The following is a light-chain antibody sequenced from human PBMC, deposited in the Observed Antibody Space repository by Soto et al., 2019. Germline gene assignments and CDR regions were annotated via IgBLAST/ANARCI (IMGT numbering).Light chain of an antibody. CDR1: RRVSSY. J-gene: IGKJ1*01. CDR2: DAS. Sequence: ETVLTQSPATLSLSPGDRATLSCRASRRVSSYLAWYQHKAGQAPRLLIYDASNRAAGTPARFSGSGSGTDFTLTISSLQPEDFATYYCLQDYNYPRTFGQGTKVDIK. V-gene: IGKV3-11*01. CDR3: LQDYNYPRT.